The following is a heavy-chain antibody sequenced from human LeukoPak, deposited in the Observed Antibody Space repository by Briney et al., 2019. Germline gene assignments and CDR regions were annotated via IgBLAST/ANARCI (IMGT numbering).Heavy chain of an antibody. CDR1: GGTFSSYA. CDR3: ARGPDVLRFLEWFGYYGMDV. CDR2: SIPILGIA. V-gene: IGHV1-69*04. J-gene: IGHJ6*02. D-gene: IGHD3-3*01. Sequence: SVKVSCKASGGTFSSYAISWVRQAPGQGLEWMGRSIPILGIANYAQKFQGRVTITADKSTSTAYMELSSLRSEDTAVYYCARGPDVLRFLEWFGYYGMDVWGQGTTVTVSS.